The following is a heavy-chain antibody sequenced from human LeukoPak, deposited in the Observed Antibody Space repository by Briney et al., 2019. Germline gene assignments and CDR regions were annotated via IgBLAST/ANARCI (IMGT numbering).Heavy chain of an antibody. CDR1: GYTFSSYG. Sequence: ASVKVSCTASGYTFSSYGINWVRQAPGQGLEWMGWISVINSGNTRYAQNFQGRLTMTTDTSTTTAYMELRGLRSDDTAVYYCSREFPFCGADCFSGVFDIWGQGTMVTVS. D-gene: IGHD2-21*02. J-gene: IGHJ3*02. CDR3: SREFPFCGADCFSGVFDI. CDR2: ISVINSGNT. V-gene: IGHV1-18*01.